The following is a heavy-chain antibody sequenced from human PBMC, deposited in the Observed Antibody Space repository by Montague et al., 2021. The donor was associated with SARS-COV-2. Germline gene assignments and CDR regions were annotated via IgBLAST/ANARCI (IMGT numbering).Heavy chain of an antibody. CDR3: ARDSRTSGWGDWYQGLDV. V-gene: IGHV4-4*07. D-gene: IGHD6-19*01. CDR2: IYTSGRT. J-gene: IGHJ4*02. Sequence: SETLSLTCSVSGGSINSYYWSWIRQPAGKGLEWIGRIYTSGRTNHSPSLKSRVTITVDTSRNHLSLKLTSVTAADTAVYYCARDSRTSGWGDWYQGLDVWGQGTLVTVSS. CDR1: GGSINSYY.